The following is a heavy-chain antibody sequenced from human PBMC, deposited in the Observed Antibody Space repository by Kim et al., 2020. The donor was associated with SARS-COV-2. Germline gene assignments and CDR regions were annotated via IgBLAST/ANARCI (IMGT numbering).Heavy chain of an antibody. CDR3: ARHGEPAVAVYYFDY. J-gene: IGHJ4*02. D-gene: IGHD6-19*01. V-gene: IGHV4-59*08. Sequence: PSLKSRVTISVDTSKNQFSLKLSSVTAADTAVYYCARHGEPAVAVYYFDYWGQGTLVTVSS.